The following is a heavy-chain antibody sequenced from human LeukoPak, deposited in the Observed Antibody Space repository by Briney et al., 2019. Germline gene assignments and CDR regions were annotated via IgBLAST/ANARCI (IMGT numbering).Heavy chain of an antibody. D-gene: IGHD5-24*01. V-gene: IGHV4-34*01. CDR3: ASTIRRDGYKILLEFFRRHAFDI. CDR1: GGSFSGYY. Sequence: SETLSLTCAVYGGSFSGYYWSWIRQPPGKGLEWIGEINHSGSTNYNPSLKSRVTISVDTSKNQFSLKLSSVTAADTAVYYCASTIRRDGYKILLEFFRRHAFDIWGQGTMATVSS. J-gene: IGHJ3*02. CDR2: INHSGST.